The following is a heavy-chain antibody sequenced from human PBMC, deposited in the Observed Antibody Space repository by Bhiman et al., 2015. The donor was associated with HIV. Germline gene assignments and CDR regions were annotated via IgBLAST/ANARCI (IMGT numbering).Heavy chain of an antibody. CDR3: VRDSSSWYGIF. CDR1: GFTFSNYE. D-gene: IGHD6-13*01. CDR2: ISSSGDTI. Sequence: EVQLVESGGGLVQSGGSLGLSCAASGFTFSNYEMYWVRQAPGKGLEWIAYISSSGDTIYYADSLMGRFTISRDNTKNSLYLQMSSLRAEDTAVYYCVRDSSSWYGIFWGQGALVTVSA. V-gene: IGHV3-48*03. J-gene: IGHJ4*02.